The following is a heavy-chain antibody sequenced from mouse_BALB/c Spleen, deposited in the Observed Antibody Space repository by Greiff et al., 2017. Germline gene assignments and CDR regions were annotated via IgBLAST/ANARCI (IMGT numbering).Heavy chain of an antibody. Sequence: EVMLVESGGGLVQPGGSLRLSCATSGFTFTDYYMSWVRQPPGKALEWLGFIRNKANGYTTEYSASVKGRFTISRDNSQSILYLQMYTLRAEDSATYYCASDVPFAYWGQGTLVTVSA. CDR3: ASDVPFAY. CDR1: GFTFTDYY. J-gene: IGHJ3*01. CDR2: IRNKANGYTT. V-gene: IGHV7-3*02.